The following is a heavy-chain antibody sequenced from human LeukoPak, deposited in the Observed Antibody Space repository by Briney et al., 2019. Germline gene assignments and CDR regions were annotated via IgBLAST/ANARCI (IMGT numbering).Heavy chain of an antibody. CDR3: AKPVVRSPDVITYYFDY. D-gene: IGHD3-10*01. CDR1: GFTFSSYW. J-gene: IGHJ4*02. CDR2: IKQGGSEK. Sequence: GGSLRLSCAASGFTFSSYWMSWVRQAPGKGLEWVANIKQGGSEKYYVDSVKGRFTISRDNAKNSLYLQMNSLRAEDTAVYYCAKPVVRSPDVITYYFDYWGQGILVTVSS. V-gene: IGHV3-7*03.